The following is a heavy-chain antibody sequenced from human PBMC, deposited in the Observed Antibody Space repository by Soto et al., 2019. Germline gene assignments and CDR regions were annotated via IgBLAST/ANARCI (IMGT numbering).Heavy chain of an antibody. CDR1: GGSISSSSYY. J-gene: IGHJ4*02. V-gene: IGHV4-39*01. D-gene: IGHD3-10*01. CDR2: IYYSGST. Sequence: SETLSLTCTVSGGSISSSSYYWGWIRQPPGKGLEWIGSIYYSGSTYYNPSLKSRVTISVDTSKNQFSLKLSSVTAADTAVYYCARHFNHQQGPLTGFNYWGQGTLVTVSS. CDR3: ARHFNHQQGPLTGFNY.